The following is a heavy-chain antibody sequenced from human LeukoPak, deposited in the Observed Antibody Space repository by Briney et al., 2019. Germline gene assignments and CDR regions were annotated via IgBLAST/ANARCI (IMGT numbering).Heavy chain of an antibody. CDR2: IYYSGST. Sequence: SETLSLTCTVSGGSISSSSYYWGWIRQPPGKGLEWIGSIYYSGSTYYNPSLKSRVTISVDTSKNQFSLKLSSVTAADTAVYYCARGVDYCSSTSCYGGYYYYYYYMDVWGKGTTVTVSS. CDR3: ARGVDYCSSTSCYGGYYYYYYYMDV. J-gene: IGHJ6*03. D-gene: IGHD2-2*01. CDR1: GGSISSSSYY. V-gene: IGHV4-39*07.